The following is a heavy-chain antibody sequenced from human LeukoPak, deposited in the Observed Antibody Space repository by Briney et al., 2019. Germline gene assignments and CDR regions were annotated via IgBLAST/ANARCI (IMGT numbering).Heavy chain of an antibody. CDR2: IGGTGDNI. CDR3: AKPGYAGRWYYFDY. D-gene: IGHD4-23*01. V-gene: IGHV3-23*01. CDR1: GFAFSTYV. J-gene: IGHJ4*02. Sequence: PGGSLRLSSAASGFAFSTYVMNWVRQAPGKGLEWVSTIGGTGDNIYYADSVKGRFTISRDNSKNTVYLQMNSLRVEDTAVYYCAKPGYAGRWYYFDYWGQGTLVTVSS.